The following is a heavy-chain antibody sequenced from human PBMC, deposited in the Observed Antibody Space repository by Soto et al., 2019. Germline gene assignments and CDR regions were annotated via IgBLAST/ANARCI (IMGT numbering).Heavy chain of an antibody. CDR2: IIPIFGTA. Sequence: SVKVSCKASGGTFSSYSISWVRQAPGQGLEWMGGIIPIFGTANYAQKFQGRVTITADESTSTAYMELSSLRSENTAVYYCAIEYSSSPPYYPIGYWGQGTLVTVSS. J-gene: IGHJ4*02. V-gene: IGHV1-69*13. CDR3: AIEYSSSPPYYPIGY. D-gene: IGHD6-6*01. CDR1: GGTFSSYS.